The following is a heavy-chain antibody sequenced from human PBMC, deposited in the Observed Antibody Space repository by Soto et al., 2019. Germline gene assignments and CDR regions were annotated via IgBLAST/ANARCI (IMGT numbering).Heavy chain of an antibody. Sequence: GGSLRLSCAASGFNFDDYGMSWVRQAPGKGLEWVSAINWNGGSTGYGDSVKGRFTISRDNAKNSLYLQMNSLRAEDTALYHCARGKLSSARENAFDIWGQGTMVTVSS. CDR2: INWNGGST. CDR1: GFNFDDYG. J-gene: IGHJ3*02. D-gene: IGHD1-7*01. V-gene: IGHV3-20*01. CDR3: ARGKLSSARENAFDI.